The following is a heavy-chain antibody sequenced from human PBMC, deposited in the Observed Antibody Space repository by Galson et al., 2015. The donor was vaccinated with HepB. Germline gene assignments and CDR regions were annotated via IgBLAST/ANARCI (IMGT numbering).Heavy chain of an antibody. CDR1: GFNFNNYA. Sequence: SCAASGFNFNNYAMSWVRQAPGKGLEWVSIISDSGSSTNYADSVKGRFTISRDNSKNTLYLQMKSLRVEDTAVYYCALLSDWGKGTTVTVSS. D-gene: IGHD3-16*02. J-gene: IGHJ6*04. CDR2: ISDSGSST. V-gene: IGHV3-23*01. CDR3: ALLSD.